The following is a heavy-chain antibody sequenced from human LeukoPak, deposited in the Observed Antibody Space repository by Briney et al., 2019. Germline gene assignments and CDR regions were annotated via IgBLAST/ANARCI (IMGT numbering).Heavy chain of an antibody. CDR2: ISGSGDNT. V-gene: IGHV3-23*01. D-gene: IGHD7-27*01. J-gene: IGHJ4*02. Sequence: QPGGSLRLSCAASGFTFSSYEMNWVRQAPGKGLEWVSTISGSGDNTYYADSVKGRFTISRDNSKNTLYLQMNSLRAEDTAVYYCGRGHWGLDYWGQGTLVTVSS. CDR1: GFTFSSYE. CDR3: GRGHWGLDY.